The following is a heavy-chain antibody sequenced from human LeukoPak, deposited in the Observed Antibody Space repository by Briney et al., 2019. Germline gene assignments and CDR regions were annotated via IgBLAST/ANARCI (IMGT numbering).Heavy chain of an antibody. Sequence: ASVKVSCKASGYTFTSYDINWVRQATGQGLEWMGWMNPNSGNTGYAQKFQGRVTMTRNTSISTAYMELSSLRSEDTAVYYCARGRDYVWGSYRQLNDAFDTWGQGTMVTVSS. J-gene: IGHJ3*02. CDR3: ARGRDYVWGSYRQLNDAFDT. D-gene: IGHD3-16*02. CDR1: GYTFTSYD. CDR2: MNPNSGNT. V-gene: IGHV1-8*01.